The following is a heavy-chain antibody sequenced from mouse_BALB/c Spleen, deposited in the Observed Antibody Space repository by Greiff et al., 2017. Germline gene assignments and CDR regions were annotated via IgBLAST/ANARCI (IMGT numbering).Heavy chain of an antibody. Sequence: EVKLQESGPGLVKPSQSLSLTCTVTGYSITSDYAWNWIRQFPGNKLEWMGYISYSGSTSYNPSLKSRISITRDTSKNQFFLQLNSVTTEDTATYDCARNYGSSYGYYAMDYWGQGTSVTVSS. D-gene: IGHD1-1*01. J-gene: IGHJ4*01. CDR2: ISYSGST. CDR1: GYSITSDYA. CDR3: ARNYGSSYGYYAMDY. V-gene: IGHV3-2*02.